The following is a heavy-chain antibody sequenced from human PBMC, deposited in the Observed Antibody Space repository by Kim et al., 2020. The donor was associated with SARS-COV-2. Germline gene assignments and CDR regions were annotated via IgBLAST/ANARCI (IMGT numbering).Heavy chain of an antibody. CDR3: ARELTIFGVVIPYNWFDP. J-gene: IGHJ5*02. D-gene: IGHD3-3*01. CDR2: IYHSGST. V-gene: IGHV4-4*02. Sequence: SETLSLTCAVSGGSISSSNWWSWVRQPPGKGLEWIGEIYHSGSTNYNPSLKSRVTISVDKSKNQFSLKLSSVTAADTAVYYCARELTIFGVVIPYNWFDPWGQGTLVTVSS. CDR1: GGSISSSNW.